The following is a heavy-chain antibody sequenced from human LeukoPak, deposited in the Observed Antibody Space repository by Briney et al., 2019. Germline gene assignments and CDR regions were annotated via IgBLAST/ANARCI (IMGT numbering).Heavy chain of an antibody. V-gene: IGHV4-34*01. Sequence: SETLSLTCAVYGGSFRGYYWSWIRQPPGKGLEWIGEINHSGSTNYNPSLKSRVTISVDTSKNQFSLKLSSVTAADTAVYYCARRLVSGWLRWGQGTLVTGAS. CDR3: ARRLVSGWLR. D-gene: IGHD6-19*01. J-gene: IGHJ4*02. CDR2: INHSGST. CDR1: GGSFRGYY.